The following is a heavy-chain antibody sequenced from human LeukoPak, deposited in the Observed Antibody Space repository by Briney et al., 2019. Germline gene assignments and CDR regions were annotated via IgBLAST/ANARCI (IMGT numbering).Heavy chain of an antibody. CDR2: INIDGSSG. V-gene: IGHV3-74*01. CDR3: TREVSGSLYFDY. Sequence: GGSLRLSCAASGFTFSSYWMSWVRQAPGKGLVWVSRINIDGSSGSHADSVEGRFTISRDNAKNTLYLQMNSLKAEDTAVYYCTREVSGSLYFDYWGQGTLVTVSS. D-gene: IGHD1-26*01. CDR1: GFTFSSYW. J-gene: IGHJ4*02.